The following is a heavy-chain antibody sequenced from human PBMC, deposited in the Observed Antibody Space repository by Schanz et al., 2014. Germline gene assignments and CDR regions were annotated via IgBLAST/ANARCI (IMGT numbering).Heavy chain of an antibody. CDR2: ISSGGGST. D-gene: IGHD2-2*01. J-gene: IGHJ6*03. V-gene: IGHV3-23*01. Sequence: EVQLLESGGGLVQPGGSLRLSCEASGFSFTTYAMSWVRQAPGKGLEWVSSISSGGGSTYYADSVKGRFTISRDNSKNTLYLQMKSLRAEDTAVYYCARVKYCTITRCYRTETEGIYYMDVWGKGTTVTVSS. CDR1: GFSFTTYA. CDR3: ARVKYCTITRCYRTETEGIYYMDV.